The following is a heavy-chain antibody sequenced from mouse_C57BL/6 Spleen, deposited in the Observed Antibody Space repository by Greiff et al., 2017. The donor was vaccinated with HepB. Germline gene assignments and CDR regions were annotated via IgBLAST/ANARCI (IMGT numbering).Heavy chain of an antibody. J-gene: IGHJ2*01. Sequence: DVQLQESGPGLVKPSQSLSLTCSVTGYSITSGYYWNWIRQFPGNKLEWMGYISYDGSNNYNPSLKNRISITRDTSKNQFFLKLNSVTTEDTATYYCARGGDGYDGYWGQGTTLTVSS. CDR1: GYSITSGYY. V-gene: IGHV3-6*01. CDR3: ARGGDGYDGY. D-gene: IGHD2-2*01. CDR2: ISYDGSN.